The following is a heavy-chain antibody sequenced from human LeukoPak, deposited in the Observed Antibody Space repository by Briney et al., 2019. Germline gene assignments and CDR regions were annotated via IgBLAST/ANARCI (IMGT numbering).Heavy chain of an antibody. Sequence: GGSLRLSCAASGFTVSSNYMSWVRQAPGKGLEWVSVIYSGGSTYYADSVKGRFTISRDNSKNTLYLQMNSLRAEDTAVYYCARDRYYDSSGYYGAFDIWGRGTMATVSS. CDR3: ARDRYYDSSGYYGAFDI. D-gene: IGHD3-22*01. J-gene: IGHJ3*02. CDR2: IYSGGST. CDR1: GFTVSSNY. V-gene: IGHV3-53*01.